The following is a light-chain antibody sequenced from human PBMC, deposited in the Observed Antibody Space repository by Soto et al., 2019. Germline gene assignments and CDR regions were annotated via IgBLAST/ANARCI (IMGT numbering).Light chain of an antibody. Sequence: EIVMTQSPASLSVSPGETATLSCRASQSISNSLAWYQQKPGQAPRLLIYGASTRSTDIPARFSGSGSGTEFTLSISSLHSEDSALYYCQQYNNWPPRTFGQGTKLEVK. J-gene: IGKJ2*01. V-gene: IGKV3-15*01. CDR2: GAS. CDR1: QSISNS. CDR3: QQYNNWPPRT.